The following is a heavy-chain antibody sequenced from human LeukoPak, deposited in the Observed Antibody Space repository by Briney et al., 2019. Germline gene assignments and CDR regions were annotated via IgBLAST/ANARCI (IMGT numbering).Heavy chain of an antibody. CDR2: ISYDGSNK. V-gene: IGHV3-30-3*01. Sequence: GGSLRLSCAASGFTFSSYAMHWVRQAPGKGLEWVAVISYDGSNKYYADSVKGRLTISRDNSKNTLYLQMNSLRAEDTAVYYCARVRGTAMVKFFDYWGQGTLVTVSS. D-gene: IGHD5-18*01. J-gene: IGHJ4*02. CDR3: ARVRGTAMVKFFDY. CDR1: GFTFSSYA.